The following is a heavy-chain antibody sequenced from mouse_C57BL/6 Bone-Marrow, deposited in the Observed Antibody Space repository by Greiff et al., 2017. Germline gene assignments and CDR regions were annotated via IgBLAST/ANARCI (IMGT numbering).Heavy chain of an antibody. V-gene: IGHV1-20*01. J-gene: IGHJ3*01. D-gene: IGHD1-1*01. CDR1: GYSFTGYF. CDR2: INPYNGDT. Sequence: EVQLQQSGPELVKPGDSVKISCKASGYSFTGYFMNWVMQSHGKSLEWIGRINPYNGDTFYNQKFKGKATLTVDKSSSTAHMELRSLTSEDSAVYYCASLYYYGSSPFAYWGQGTLVTVSA. CDR3: ASLYYYGSSPFAY.